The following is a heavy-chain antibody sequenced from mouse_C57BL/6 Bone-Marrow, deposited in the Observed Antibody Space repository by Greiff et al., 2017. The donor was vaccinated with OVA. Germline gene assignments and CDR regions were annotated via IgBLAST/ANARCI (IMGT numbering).Heavy chain of an antibody. CDR2: ISDGGSYT. V-gene: IGHV5-4*01. D-gene: IGHD1-1*01. CDR3: AREMVTTVVDYFDY. CDR1: GFTFSSYA. Sequence: EVKLQESGGGLVKPGGSLKLSCAASGFTFSSYAMSWVRQTPEKRLEWVATISDGGSYTYYPDNVKGRFTISRDNAKNNLYLQMSHLKSEDTAMYYCAREMVTTVVDYFDYWGQGTTLTVSS. J-gene: IGHJ2*01.